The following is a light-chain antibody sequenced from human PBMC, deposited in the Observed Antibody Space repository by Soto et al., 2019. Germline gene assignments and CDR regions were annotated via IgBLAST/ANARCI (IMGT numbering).Light chain of an antibody. CDR2: NDR. CDR1: NIGSKS. Sequence: SYELTQPPSVSVAPGQTARITCGGDNIGSKSVHWYQQKPGQAPVLVVYNDRDRPSGIPERFSGSNSGNTATLTISRVEAGDEAEYYCQLWVSRRHHSYALGNPTKVTV. J-gene: IGLJ1*01. CDR3: QLWVSRRHHSYA. V-gene: IGLV3-21*02.